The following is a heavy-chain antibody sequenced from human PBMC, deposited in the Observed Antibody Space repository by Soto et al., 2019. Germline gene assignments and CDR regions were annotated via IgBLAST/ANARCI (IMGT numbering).Heavy chain of an antibody. CDR2: ISSGSGNI. Sequence: EVQLVESGGGLVQPGGSLRLSCAASGFIFSSYDMNWVRQAPGKGLEWVSYISSGSGNILYADSVKGRFTISRDNAKNSLYLQMNSLRAEDTAVYYCARTYGTGSLNWFHPWGQGTLVTVSS. J-gene: IGHJ5*02. V-gene: IGHV3-48*04. CDR3: ARTYGTGSLNWFHP. D-gene: IGHD3-10*01. CDR1: GFIFSSYD.